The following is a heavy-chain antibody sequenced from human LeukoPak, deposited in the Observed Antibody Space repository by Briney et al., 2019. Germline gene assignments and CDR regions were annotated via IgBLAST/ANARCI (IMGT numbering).Heavy chain of an antibody. CDR3: ARDPYASTLPYYYYYMDV. Sequence: ASVKVSCKASGYTFTGYYMHWVRQAPGQGLEWMGWINPNSGGTNYAQKFQGRVTMTRDTSISTAYMELSSLRSEDTAVYYCARDPYASTLPYYYYYMDVWGKGTTVTVSS. CDR2: INPNSGGT. V-gene: IGHV1-2*02. D-gene: IGHD2-8*01. J-gene: IGHJ6*03. CDR1: GYTFTGYY.